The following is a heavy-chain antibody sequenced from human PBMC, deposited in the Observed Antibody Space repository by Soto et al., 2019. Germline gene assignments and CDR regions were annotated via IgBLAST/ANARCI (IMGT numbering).Heavy chain of an antibody. V-gene: IGHV4-30-2*01. J-gene: IGHJ6*02. D-gene: IGHD5-12*01. CDR1: GGSISSGGYS. CDR3: ARVGYSGYDEPDYGMDV. Sequence: SETLSLTCAVSGGSISSGGYSWSWIRQPPGKGLEWIGYIYHSGSTYYNPSLKSRVTISVDRSKNQFSLKLSSVTAADTAVYYCARVGYSGYDEPDYGMDVWGQGTTVTVSS. CDR2: IYHSGST.